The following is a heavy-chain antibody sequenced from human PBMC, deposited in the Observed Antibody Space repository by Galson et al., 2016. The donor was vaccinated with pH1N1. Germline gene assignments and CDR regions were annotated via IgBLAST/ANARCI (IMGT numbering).Heavy chain of an antibody. CDR2: IYPGDSDT. D-gene: IGHD1/OR15-1a*01. J-gene: IGHJ4*02. CDR1: GSSFKSYW. Sequence: QSGAEVKKSGDSLKISCKGSGSSFKSYWIAWVRQMPGKDLEWMGIIYPGDSDTRYSPSFLGQVIMSADKSISTAFLQWSSLNASDTAMYYCARRGINGTDFWGQGTLVTVSS. CDR3: ARRGINGTDF. V-gene: IGHV5-51*01.